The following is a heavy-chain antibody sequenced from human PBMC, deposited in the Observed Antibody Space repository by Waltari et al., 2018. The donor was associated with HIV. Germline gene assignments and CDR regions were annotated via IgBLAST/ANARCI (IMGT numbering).Heavy chain of an antibody. J-gene: IGHJ2*01. CDR3: ARGLSYFDGKPLPWYLDV. V-gene: IGHV3-48*02. D-gene: IGHD3-9*01. CDR2: SGTSPGGR. Sequence: EEKLLQSGGGFIQSGGSLRLSCVPPGFSLTPYSVSWIRQAPGKGLGGGAESGTSPGGREDADPVTARFTVFTEKIKNSVVLQIISLQDEDSGVYYCARGLSYFDGKPLPWYLDVWGRGSRVTVTS. CDR1: GFSLTPYS.